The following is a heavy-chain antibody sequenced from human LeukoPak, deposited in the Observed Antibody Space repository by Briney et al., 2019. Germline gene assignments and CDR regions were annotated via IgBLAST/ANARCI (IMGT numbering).Heavy chain of an antibody. V-gene: IGHV3-23*01. Sequence: GGSLRLSCAASGFTFSSYAMSWVRQAPGKGLEWVSALSGSGGSTYYADSVKGRFTISRDNSKNTLYLQMNSLRAEDTAVYYCAKARSGYSYAPDAFDIWGQGTMVTVSS. J-gene: IGHJ3*02. CDR2: LSGSGGST. CDR3: AKARSGYSYAPDAFDI. CDR1: GFTFSSYA. D-gene: IGHD5-18*01.